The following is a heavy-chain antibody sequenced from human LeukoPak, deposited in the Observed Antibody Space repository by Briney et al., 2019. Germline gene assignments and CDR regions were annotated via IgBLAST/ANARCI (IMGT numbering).Heavy chain of an antibody. D-gene: IGHD6-19*01. CDR2: ISGTGSTM. Sequence: AGGSLRLSCAASGFTFSSYGMNWVRQAPGKGLEWVSYISGTGSTMYYADSVKGRFTVSRDNSKNSLYLQMNSLRPEDTALYYCAKVPSSASGWYRFDYWGQGTLVTVSS. J-gene: IGHJ4*02. V-gene: IGHV3-48*03. CDR1: GFTFSSYG. CDR3: AKVPSSASGWYRFDY.